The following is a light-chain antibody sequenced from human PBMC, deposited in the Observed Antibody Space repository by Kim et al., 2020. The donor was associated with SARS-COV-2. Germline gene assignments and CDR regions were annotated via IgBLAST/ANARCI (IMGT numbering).Light chain of an antibody. V-gene: IGKV3-11*01. CDR1: QSIDSY. J-gene: IGKJ5*01. CDR3: QQRRNWPIS. Sequence: EIVLTQSPATLSLSPGERATLSCRASQSIDSYLAWYQQKPGQPPRFRIYDASVRASGIPARFSGSGSGTDFTLTISSLEPEDFEIYYCQQRRNWPISFGQGTRLEIK. CDR2: DAS.